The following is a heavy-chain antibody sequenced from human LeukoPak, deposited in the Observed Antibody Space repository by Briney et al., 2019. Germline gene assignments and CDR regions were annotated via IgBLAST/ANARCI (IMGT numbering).Heavy chain of an antibody. Sequence: LPGGSLRLSCAASGFTFSSYSMNWVRQAPRKGLEWVSYISSSGSIIYYADSVKGRCTISRDNAKNSLYLQMNSLRAEDTAVYYCASELAYCGGDCSSAFDFWGQGTMVTVS. CDR2: ISSSGSII. CDR1: GFTFSSYS. J-gene: IGHJ3*01. D-gene: IGHD2-21*02. V-gene: IGHV3-48*01. CDR3: ASELAYCGGDCSSAFDF.